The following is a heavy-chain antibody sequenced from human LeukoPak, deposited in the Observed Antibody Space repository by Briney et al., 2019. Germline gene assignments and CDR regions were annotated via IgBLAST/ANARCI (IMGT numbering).Heavy chain of an antibody. Sequence: PGRSLRLSCAASGFTFDAYAMHWVRQAPGKGLEWVSGISWNSGSVVYAYSVKGRFTISRDNAKNSLYLQMNSLRADDTALYYCAKGGSYDSSGYYSKPLYYFDYWGQGTLVTVSS. CDR2: ISWNSGSV. CDR3: AKGGSYDSSGYYSKPLYYFDY. D-gene: IGHD3-22*01. J-gene: IGHJ4*02. V-gene: IGHV3-9*01. CDR1: GFTFDAYA.